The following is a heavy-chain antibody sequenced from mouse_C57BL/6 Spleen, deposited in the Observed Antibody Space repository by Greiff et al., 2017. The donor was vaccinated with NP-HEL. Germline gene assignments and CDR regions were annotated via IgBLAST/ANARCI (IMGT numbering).Heavy chain of an antibody. V-gene: IGHV5-4*01. CDR3: ARDSTTVV. CDR1: GFTFSSYA. J-gene: IGHJ2*01. CDR2: ISDGGSYT. Sequence: EVKVVESGGGLVKPGGSLKLSCAASGFTFSSYAMSWVRQTPEKRLEWVATISDGGSYTYYPDNVKGRFTISRDNAKNNLYLQMSHLKSEDTAMYYCARDSTTVVWGQGTTLTVSS. D-gene: IGHD1-1*01.